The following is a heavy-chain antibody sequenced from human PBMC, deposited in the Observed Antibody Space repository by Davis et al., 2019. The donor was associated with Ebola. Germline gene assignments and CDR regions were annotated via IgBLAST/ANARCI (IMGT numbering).Heavy chain of an antibody. V-gene: IGHV3-33*01. CDR1: GFTFSSYG. CDR3: ARKTILDY. J-gene: IGHJ4*02. D-gene: IGHD4/OR15-4a*01. CDR2: IWYDGSNK. Sequence: GESLKISCAASGFTFSSYGMHWVRQAPGKGLEWVAVIWYDGSNKYYADSVKGRFTISRDNAKNSLYLQMNSLRAEDTAVYYCARKTILDYWGQGTLVTVSS.